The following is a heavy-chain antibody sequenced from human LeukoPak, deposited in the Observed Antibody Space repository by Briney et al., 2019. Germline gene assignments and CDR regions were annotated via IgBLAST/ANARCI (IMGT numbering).Heavy chain of an antibody. CDR3: ARVAVSGVDFAFDM. CDR1: GGSISSSNW. CDR2: IYHSGST. V-gene: IGHV4-4*02. Sequence: SGTLSLTCAVSGGSISSSNWWSWVRQPPGKGLEWIGEIYHSGSTNYNPSLKSRVTISVDTSKNQFSLNLSSVTAADTAVYYCARVAVSGVDFAFDMWGQGTMVTVSS. J-gene: IGHJ3*02. D-gene: IGHD3-3*01.